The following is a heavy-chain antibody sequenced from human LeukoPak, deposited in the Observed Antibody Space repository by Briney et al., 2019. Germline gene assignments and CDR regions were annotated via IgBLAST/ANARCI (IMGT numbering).Heavy chain of an antibody. V-gene: IGHV4-38-2*02. J-gene: IGHJ6*03. CDR1: GYSISTGYY. CDR2: IYYSGST. Sequence: KPSETLSLTCTVSGYSISTGYYWGWIRQPPGKGLEWIGSIYYSGSTYYNPSLKSRVTISVDTSKNQFSLKLSSVTAADTAVYYCARRAFSVAGTYYYYYMDVWGKGTTVTISS. CDR3: ARRAFSVAGTYYYYYMDV. D-gene: IGHD6-19*01.